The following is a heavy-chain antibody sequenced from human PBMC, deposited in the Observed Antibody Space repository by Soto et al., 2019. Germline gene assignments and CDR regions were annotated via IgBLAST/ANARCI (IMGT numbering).Heavy chain of an antibody. J-gene: IGHJ5*02. Sequence: QVQLQESGPGLVKPSGTLSLTCAVSGGSISSSNWWSWVRRPPGKGLEWIGEMYHSGSTNHNPSLKSRVTTSVDKSKNQFSLKLSSVTAADTAVYYCARAHCSGGSCYSVQHWFDPWGQGTLVTVSS. CDR1: GGSISSSNW. V-gene: IGHV4-4*02. CDR3: ARAHCSGGSCYSVQHWFDP. D-gene: IGHD2-15*01. CDR2: MYHSGST.